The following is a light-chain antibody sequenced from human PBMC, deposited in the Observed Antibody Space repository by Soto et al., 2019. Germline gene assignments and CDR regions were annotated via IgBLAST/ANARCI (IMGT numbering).Light chain of an antibody. CDR2: WAS. V-gene: IGKV4-1*01. CDR1: QSVLFRSDNKNY. CDR3: QQYYTSPDT. Sequence: DIVMTQSPDTLAVSLGVRATINCKSSQSVLFRSDNKNYLAWYQQRSGQPPKLLIYWASTRESGVPDRFSGNGSGTDFTLAISSLQAEDVAVYYCQQYYTSPDTFGQGTKLEIK. J-gene: IGKJ2*01.